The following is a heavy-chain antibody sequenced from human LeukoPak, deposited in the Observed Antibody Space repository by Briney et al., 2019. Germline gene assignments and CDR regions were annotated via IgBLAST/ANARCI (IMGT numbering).Heavy chain of an antibody. J-gene: IGHJ4*02. D-gene: IGHD5-12*01. CDR3: VKDGYSGYDPIPFDY. V-gene: IGHV3-64D*06. CDR2: ISSNGGST. Sequence: GGSLRLSCSASGFTFSSYAMHWVRQAPRKGLEYVSAISSNGGSTYYADSVKGRFTISRDNSKNTLYLQMSSLRAEDTAVYYCVKDGYSGYDPIPFDYWGQGTLVTVSS. CDR1: GFTFSSYA.